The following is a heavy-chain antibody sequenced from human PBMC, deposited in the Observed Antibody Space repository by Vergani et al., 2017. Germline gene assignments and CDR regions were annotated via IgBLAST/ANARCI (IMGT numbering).Heavy chain of an antibody. J-gene: IGHJ4*02. V-gene: IGHV3-30*04. CDR2: ISYDGSNK. Sequence: VQLVESGGGLVQPGGSLRLSCAASGFTFSSYAMHWVRQAPGKGLEWVAVISYDGSNKYYADSVKGRFTISRDNSKNTLYLQMNSLRAEDTAVYYCARPCGYRCYFDYWGQGTLVTVSS. CDR3: ARPCGYRCYFDY. CDR1: GFTFSSYA. D-gene: IGHD1-1*01.